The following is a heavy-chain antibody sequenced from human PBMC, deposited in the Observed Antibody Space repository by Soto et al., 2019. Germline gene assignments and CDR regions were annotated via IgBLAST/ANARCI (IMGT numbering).Heavy chain of an antibody. D-gene: IGHD6-13*01. Sequence: GGSLRLSCAASGFTFSTYAMSWVRQAPGKGLEWVSGLFGSGGGISYADSVKGRFTISRDNSNNILYLQMHSLRVEDTAVYYCAKDRLPAGLWPFDHWGQGTQVTVSS. J-gene: IGHJ4*02. CDR3: AKDRLPAGLWPFDH. V-gene: IGHV3-23*01. CDR2: LFGSGGGI. CDR1: GFTFSTYA.